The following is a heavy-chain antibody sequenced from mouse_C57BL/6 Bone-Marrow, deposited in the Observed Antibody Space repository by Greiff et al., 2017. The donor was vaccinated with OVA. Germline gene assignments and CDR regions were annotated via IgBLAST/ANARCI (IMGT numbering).Heavy chain of an antibody. J-gene: IGHJ4*01. CDR2: ISSGGSYT. Sequence: EVQGVESGGDLVKPGGSLKLSCAASGFTFSSYGMSWVRQTPDKRLEWVATISSGGSYTYYPDSVKGRFTISRDNAKNTLYLQMSSLKSEDTAMYCCASRSAVLWFYAMDYWGQGTSVTVSS. D-gene: IGHD2-2*01. CDR1: GFTFSSYG. V-gene: IGHV5-6*01. CDR3: ASRSAVLWFYAMDY.